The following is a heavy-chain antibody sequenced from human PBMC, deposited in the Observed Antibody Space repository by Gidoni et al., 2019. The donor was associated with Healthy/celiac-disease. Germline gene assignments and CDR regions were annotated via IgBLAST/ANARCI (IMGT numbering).Heavy chain of an antibody. V-gene: IGHV3-21*01. D-gene: IGHD6-13*01. J-gene: IGHJ4*02. Sequence: EVQLVESGGGLVKPGGSLRPSCAASGFSLSTSSMNWGRQAPGKGLEWVSSISSSSSYIHYADSVKGRFTISRDNAKNSLYLQMNSLRAEDTAVYYCARDKDSSSWLFDYWGQGTLVTVSS. CDR3: ARDKDSSSWLFDY. CDR2: ISSSSSYI. CDR1: GFSLSTSS.